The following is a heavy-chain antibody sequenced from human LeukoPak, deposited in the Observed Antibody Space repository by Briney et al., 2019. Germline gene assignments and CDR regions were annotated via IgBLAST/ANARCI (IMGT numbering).Heavy chain of an antibody. Sequence: PGGSLRLSCAASGFTFSSYWMHWVRQAPGKGLVWVSRSSSDGSSTNYADSVKGRFTIPRDNAKNTLYLQMNSLRAEDTAVYYCARGGDYPFDYWGQGTLVTVSS. J-gene: IGHJ4*02. V-gene: IGHV3-74*01. CDR2: SSSDGSST. D-gene: IGHD4-17*01. CDR3: ARGGDYPFDY. CDR1: GFTFSSYW.